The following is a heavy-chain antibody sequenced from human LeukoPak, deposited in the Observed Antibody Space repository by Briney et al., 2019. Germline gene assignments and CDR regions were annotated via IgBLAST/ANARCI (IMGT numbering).Heavy chain of an antibody. CDR1: GDSISSYY. CDR3: ARGPPPDFDF. V-gene: IGHV4-4*07. J-gene: IGHJ4*02. Sequence: PSETLSLTCTVSGDSISSYYWSWIRQPAGKGLEWIGRIHPSGSTNYNPSLKSRVTLSVDTSKNQFSLKLSSVTASDTAVYYCARGPPPDFDFWGRGTLVTVSS. CDR2: IHPSGST.